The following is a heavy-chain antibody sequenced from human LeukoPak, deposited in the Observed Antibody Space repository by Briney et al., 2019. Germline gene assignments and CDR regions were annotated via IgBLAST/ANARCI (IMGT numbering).Heavy chain of an antibody. CDR1: GGSISNYY. V-gene: IGHV4-59*01. J-gene: IGHJ6*03. D-gene: IGHD2-21*02. CDR2: IYYSGST. CDR3: ATYGGDSVSYYYHMDV. Sequence: SETLSLTCTVSGGSISNYYWNWIRQPPGKGLEWIGYIYYSGSTNYNPSLKSRVTISVDTSKNQFSLKLSSVTAADTAVYYCATYGGDSVSYYYHMDVWGTGTTVTVSS.